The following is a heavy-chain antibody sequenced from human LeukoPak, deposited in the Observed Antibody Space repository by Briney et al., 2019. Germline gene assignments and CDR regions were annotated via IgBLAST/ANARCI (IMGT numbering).Heavy chain of an antibody. Sequence: PSETLPLTCTVSGGSISSSSYYWGWIRQPPGKGLEWIGSIYYSGSTYYNPSLKSRVTISVDTSKNQFSLKLSSVTAADTAVYYCARGNPLFDYWGQGTLVTVSS. V-gene: IGHV4-39*01. CDR3: ARGNPLFDY. J-gene: IGHJ4*02. CDR1: GGSISSSSYY. CDR2: IYYSGST.